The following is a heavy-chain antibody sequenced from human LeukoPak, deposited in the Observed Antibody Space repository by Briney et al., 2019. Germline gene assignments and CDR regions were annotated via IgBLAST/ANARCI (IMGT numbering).Heavy chain of an antibody. CDR3: AKDSDVGGEGNY. D-gene: IGHD2-21*01. CDR2: ISYDGSNK. J-gene: IGHJ4*02. CDR1: GFTFSSYG. Sequence: GGSLRLSCAASGFTFSSYGMHWVRQAPGKGLEWVAVISYDGSNKYYADSVKGRFTISRDNSKNALYLQMNSLRAEDTAVYYCAKDSDVGGEGNYWGQGTLVTVSS. V-gene: IGHV3-30*18.